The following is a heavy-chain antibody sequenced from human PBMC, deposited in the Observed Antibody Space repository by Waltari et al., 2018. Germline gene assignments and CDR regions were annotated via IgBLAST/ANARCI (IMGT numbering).Heavy chain of an antibody. CDR1: GGSLSGYH. Sequence: QVQLQQWGAGLLKPSETLSLTCDVSGGSLSGYHWTWIRQPPGKGLEWIGEINDSGRTTYTPSLESRVPVSIDTANNQFSLRVRSVTAADTAVYYCARVFGYYYYYMDVWGKGTTVTISS. J-gene: IGHJ6*03. CDR2: INDSGRT. V-gene: IGHV4-34*02. CDR3: ARVFGYYYYYMDV. D-gene: IGHD3-3*01.